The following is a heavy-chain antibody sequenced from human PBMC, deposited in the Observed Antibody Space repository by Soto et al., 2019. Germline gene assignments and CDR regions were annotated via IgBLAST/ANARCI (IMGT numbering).Heavy chain of an antibody. D-gene: IGHD3-10*01. CDR1: GFTCTYFR. V-gene: IGHV3-7*01. J-gene: IGHJ4*02. CDR3: ARSYGTGFLSGY. Sequence: EVHLVESGGGLVRPGESLRLSCAASGFTCTYFRMSWLRQAPGKGLEWVANIKQDGSETRYVDSVKGRFTISRDNAKNSLFLQMNSLRAEDTAIYYCARSYGTGFLSGYWGQGTLVTVST. CDR2: IKQDGSET.